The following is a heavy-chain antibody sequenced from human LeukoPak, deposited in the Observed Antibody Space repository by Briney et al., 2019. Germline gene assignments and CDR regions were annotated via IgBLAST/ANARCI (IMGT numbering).Heavy chain of an antibody. CDR1: GYTFTSYY. J-gene: IGHJ6*02. CDR2: IIPIFGTA. V-gene: IGHV1-69*13. D-gene: IGHD3-22*01. CDR3: ARIYYYDSSGYYYYYYGMDV. Sequence: SLKVSCKASGYTFTSYYMHWVRQAPGQGLEWMGGIIPIFGTANYAQKFQGRVTITADESTSTAYMELSSLRSEDTAVYYCARIYYYDSSGYYYYYYGMDVWGQGTTVTVSS.